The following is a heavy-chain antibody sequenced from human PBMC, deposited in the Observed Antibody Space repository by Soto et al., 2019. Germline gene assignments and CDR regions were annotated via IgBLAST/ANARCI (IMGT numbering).Heavy chain of an antibody. CDR2: IYWDDDK. J-gene: IGHJ4*02. CDR1: GISLSTSGVG. V-gene: IGHV2-5*02. CDR3: AHSPQKPHGPDFDY. Sequence: QITLKESGPTLVKPTQTLTLTCTFSGISLSTSGVGVGWIRQPPGKALEWLALIYWDDDKRYSPSLKSRLTITKDTSKNQVVLTMTNMDPVDTATYYCAHSPQKPHGPDFDYWGQGTLVTVSS.